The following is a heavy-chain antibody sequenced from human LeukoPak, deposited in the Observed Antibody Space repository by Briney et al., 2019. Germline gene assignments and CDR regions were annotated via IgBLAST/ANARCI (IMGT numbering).Heavy chain of an antibody. CDR3: ARLVIVVVVAAPYYYYYMDV. J-gene: IGHJ6*03. D-gene: IGHD2-15*01. Sequence: SETLSLTCTVSGGSISSSSYYWSWIRQPPGKGLEWIGEINHSGSTNYNPSLKSRVTISVDTSKNQFSLKLSSVTAADTAVYYCARLVIVVVVAAPYYYYYMDVWGKGTTVTISS. CDR2: INHSGST. CDR1: GGSISSSSYY. V-gene: IGHV4-39*07.